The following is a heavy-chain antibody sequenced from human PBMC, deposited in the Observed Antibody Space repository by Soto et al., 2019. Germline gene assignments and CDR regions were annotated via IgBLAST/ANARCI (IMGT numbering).Heavy chain of an antibody. Sequence: EVQLLESGGGLVQPGGSLRLSCAASGFTFSSYAMSWVRQAPGKGLEWVSAISGSGGSTYYADSVKGRFTISRDNSKNTLTLQKNGLRAEDRAYYCGGKGGGRGGWRRGGLWGQEPLVPVP. CDR2: ISGSGGST. D-gene: IGHD3-10*01. V-gene: IGHV3-23*01. CDR3: GKGGGRGGWRRGGL. J-gene: IGHJ4*02. CDR1: GFTFSSYA.